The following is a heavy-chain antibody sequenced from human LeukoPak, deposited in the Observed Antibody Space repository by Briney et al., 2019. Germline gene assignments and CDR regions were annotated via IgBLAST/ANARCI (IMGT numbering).Heavy chain of an antibody. Sequence: ASVKVSCKASGYTFTGYYMHWVRQAPGQGLEWMGWINPNSGGTNYAQKFQGRVTMTRDTSISIAYMELSRLRSDDTAVYYCARETTIFGVVAWFDPWGQGTLVTVSS. CDR3: ARETTIFGVVAWFDP. V-gene: IGHV1-2*02. D-gene: IGHD3-3*01. CDR2: INPNSGGT. J-gene: IGHJ5*02. CDR1: GYTFTGYY.